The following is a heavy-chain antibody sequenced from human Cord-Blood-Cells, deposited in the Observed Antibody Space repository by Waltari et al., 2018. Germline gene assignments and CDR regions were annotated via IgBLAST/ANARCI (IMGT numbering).Heavy chain of an antibody. V-gene: IGHV1-8*01. D-gene: IGHD3-3*01. CDR2: MNPNSGNT. CDR1: GYTFTSYD. Sequence: QVQLVQSGAEVKKPGASVKVSCKASGYTFTSYDINWVRQATGQGLEWMGWMNPNSGNTGYAQKFQGRVTMTRNTSISTAYMELSSLRSEDTAVYYCARGVSYDFWSGYYYYGMDVWGQGTTVTVSS. J-gene: IGHJ6*02. CDR3: ARGVSYDFWSGYYYYGMDV.